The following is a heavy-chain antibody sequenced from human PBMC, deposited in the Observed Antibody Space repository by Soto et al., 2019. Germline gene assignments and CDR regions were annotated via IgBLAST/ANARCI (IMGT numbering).Heavy chain of an antibody. V-gene: IGHV1-18*01. J-gene: IGHJ4*02. CDR3: VVAAQPYYFDY. CDR2: ISAYNGNT. D-gene: IGHD2-15*01. CDR1: GYTFTSYG. Sequence: QVQLVQSGAEVKKPGASVKVSCKASGYTFTSYGISWVRQAPGQGLEWMGWISAYNGNTNYAQKLQGRVTMITDTSTSTAYMELRSRRSDDTAVYYCVVAAQPYYFDYWGQGTLVTVSS.